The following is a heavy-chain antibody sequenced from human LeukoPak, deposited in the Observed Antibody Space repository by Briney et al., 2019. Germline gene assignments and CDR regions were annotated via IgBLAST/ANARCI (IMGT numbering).Heavy chain of an antibody. CDR1: GFTFSDFA. J-gene: IGHJ4*02. D-gene: IGHD3-10*01. CDR2: ITSTSGSI. Sequence: GGSLRLSCAASGFTFSDFAMSWVRQAPGKGLEWVSSITSTSGSIYYADSVKGRFTISRDNSRNTLYLQMNSLRPEDTAVYYCAKAIWVAATSSWFCLDYWGQGTLVTVSS. CDR3: AKAIWVAATSSWFCLDY. V-gene: IGHV3-23*01.